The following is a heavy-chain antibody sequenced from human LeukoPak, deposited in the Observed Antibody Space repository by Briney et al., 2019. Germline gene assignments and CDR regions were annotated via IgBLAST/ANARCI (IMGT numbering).Heavy chain of an antibody. Sequence: SETLSLTCAVYGGSLSSYYWSWIRQPPGKGLEWIGYIYYSGSTNYNPSLKSRVTISVDTSKNQFSLKLSSVTAADTAVYYCARAPPEADFWFDYWGQGTLVTVSS. D-gene: IGHD3-3*01. CDR1: GGSLSSYY. J-gene: IGHJ4*02. CDR3: ARAPPEADFWFDY. CDR2: IYYSGST. V-gene: IGHV4-59*01.